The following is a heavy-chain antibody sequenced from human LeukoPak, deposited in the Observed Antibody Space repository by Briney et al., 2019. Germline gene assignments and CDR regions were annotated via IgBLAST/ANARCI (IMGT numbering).Heavy chain of an antibody. V-gene: IGHV3-11*05. D-gene: IGHD5/OR15-5a*01. CDR3: AGDQVSAVFDY. Sequence: GESLRLSCAGSGFIFSDFYMNWIRQAPGKGLEWLAYISPSGSYTTYGDSVKGRFVISRDNTKNSVSLQMDSLRAEDTAVYFCAGDQVSAVFDYWGQGARVT. J-gene: IGHJ4*02. CDR1: GFIFSDFY. CDR2: ISPSGSYT.